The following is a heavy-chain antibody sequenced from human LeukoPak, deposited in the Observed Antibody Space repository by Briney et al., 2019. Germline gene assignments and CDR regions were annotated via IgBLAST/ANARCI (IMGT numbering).Heavy chain of an antibody. D-gene: IGHD6-19*01. Sequence: NGNTNYAQKLQGRVTMTTDTSTSTAYMELRSLRSDDTAVYYCASYTGYSSGWYGGAEYFQHWGQGTLVTVSS. CDR3: ASYTGYSSGWYGGAEYFQH. CDR2: NGNT. V-gene: IGHV1-18*01. J-gene: IGHJ1*01.